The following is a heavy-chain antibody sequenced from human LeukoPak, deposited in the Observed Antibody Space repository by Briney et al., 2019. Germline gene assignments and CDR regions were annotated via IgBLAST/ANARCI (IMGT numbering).Heavy chain of an antibody. J-gene: IGHJ4*02. CDR1: EFTFSTYA. Sequence: HTGGSLRLSCAASEFTFSTYAMHWVRQAPGKGLEWVAYISHDGSNKYYADSVKGRFTISRDNAKHSLYLQMNSLSAEDTALYYCAKDSSGWLRSFDYWGQGTLVAVSS. CDR3: AKDSSGWLRSFDY. CDR2: ISHDGSNK. V-gene: IGHV3-30-3*01. D-gene: IGHD6-19*01.